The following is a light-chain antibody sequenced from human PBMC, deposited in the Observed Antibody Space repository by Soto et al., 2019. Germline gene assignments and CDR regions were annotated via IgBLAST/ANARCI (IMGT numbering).Light chain of an antibody. CDR2: SAS. Sequence: DIQVSQSHTTHSASVGDRVTISCRASQCITSWLAWYQQKPGKAPKLLIYSASSLESGVPSRFSGSGSGTEFTLTIRSLQPDDFATYYCQQYNNYPLTFGGGTKVDIK. CDR3: QQYNNYPLT. J-gene: IGKJ4*01. V-gene: IGKV1-5*01. CDR1: QCITSW.